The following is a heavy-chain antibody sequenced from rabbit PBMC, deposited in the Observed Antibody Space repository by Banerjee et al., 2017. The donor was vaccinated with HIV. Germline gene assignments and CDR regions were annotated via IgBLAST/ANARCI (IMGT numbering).Heavy chain of an antibody. J-gene: IGHJ4*01. V-gene: IGHV1S45*01. D-gene: IGHD1-1*01. Sequence: QQQLEESGGGLVKPGGTLTLTCKASGIDFSSYYYMCWVRQAPGKGLEWIGYIHSGTTYYANWAKGRFTISKTSSTTVTLQMTSLTAADTATYFCARAGGFERYSNLWGPGTLVTVS. CDR2: IHSGTT. CDR3: ARAGGFERYSNL. CDR1: GIDFSSYYY.